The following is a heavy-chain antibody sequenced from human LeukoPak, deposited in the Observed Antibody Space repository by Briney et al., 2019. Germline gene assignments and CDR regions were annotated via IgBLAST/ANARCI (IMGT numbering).Heavy chain of an antibody. CDR2: VYASGST. V-gene: IGHV4-4*07. CDR1: GGSIISHY. CDR3: AKDTSSWYSPPGAFDL. Sequence: SETLSLTCTVSGGSIISHYWNWIRQPAGKGLEWIGRVYASGSTTYNPSLKNRVTMSVDTSKSQFSLRLTSVTAADTAVYYCAKDTSSWYSPPGAFDLWGQGTMVTVSS. J-gene: IGHJ3*01. D-gene: IGHD6-13*01.